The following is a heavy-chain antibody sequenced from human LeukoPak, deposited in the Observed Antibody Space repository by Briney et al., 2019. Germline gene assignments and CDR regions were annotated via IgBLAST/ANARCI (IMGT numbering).Heavy chain of an antibody. J-gene: IGHJ4*02. V-gene: IGHV3-30*18. CDR1: GFTFSSYD. D-gene: IGHD3-16*01. Sequence: GGSLRLSCVASGFTFSSYDMHWVRQAPGKGLEWVAVISYDGSDKYYPDSVKVRFNISRDNSKNTLYLQMNSLRGEDTAVYYCAKGDATMMTFGGAFDFWGQGTLVTVSS. CDR2: ISYDGSDK. CDR3: AKGDATMMTFGGAFDF.